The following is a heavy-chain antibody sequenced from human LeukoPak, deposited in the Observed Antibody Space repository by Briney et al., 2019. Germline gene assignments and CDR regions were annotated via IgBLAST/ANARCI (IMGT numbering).Heavy chain of an antibody. Sequence: SGTLSLTCAVSGGSISNNNWWSWVRQPPGMGLEWIGEIYHGGSTNYSPSLKSRVTMSVDRSKNQFSLKLSSVTAADTAVYYCARGEERGSGTVHFDYWGQGTLVTVSS. J-gene: IGHJ4*02. CDR1: GGSISNNNW. CDR2: IYHGGST. D-gene: IGHD3-10*01. CDR3: ARGEERGSGTVHFDY. V-gene: IGHV4-4*02.